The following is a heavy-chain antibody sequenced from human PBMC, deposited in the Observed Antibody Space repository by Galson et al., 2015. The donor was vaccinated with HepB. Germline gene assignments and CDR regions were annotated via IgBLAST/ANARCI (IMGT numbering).Heavy chain of an antibody. Sequence: SLRLSCAASGFTFNGYAMSWVRQAPGKGLEWVSTISNDGNTPYYADPVKGRFTISRDNSKNTLHLQMDSLRAEDTAVYYCVAWYFFEHWGQGTLVTVSS. J-gene: IGHJ4*02. D-gene: IGHD2-8*02. V-gene: IGHV3-23*01. CDR1: GFTFNGYA. CDR3: VAWYFFEH. CDR2: ISNDGNTP.